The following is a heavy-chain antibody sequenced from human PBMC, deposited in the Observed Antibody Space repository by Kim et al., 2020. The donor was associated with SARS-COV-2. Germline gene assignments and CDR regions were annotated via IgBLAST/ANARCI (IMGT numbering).Heavy chain of an antibody. J-gene: IGHJ4*02. CDR3: ARQLLWFGELSSYFDY. V-gene: IGHV4-31*02. Sequence: SLKSRVTISVDTSKNQFSLKLSSLTAADTAVYYCARQLLWFGELSSYFDYWGQGTLVTVSS. D-gene: IGHD3-10*01.